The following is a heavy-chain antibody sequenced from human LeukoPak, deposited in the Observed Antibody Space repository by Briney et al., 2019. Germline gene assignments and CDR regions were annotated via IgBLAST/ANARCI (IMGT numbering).Heavy chain of an antibody. CDR1: GDSITSDY. D-gene: IGHD6-19*01. CDR3: TRGAGSMDAFDI. V-gene: IGHV4-59*01. CDR2: IYYTGST. J-gene: IGHJ3*02. Sequence: SETLSLTCTVSGDSITSDYWSWIRQPPGKGLEWVGHIYYTGSTYYNPSLKSRVTISLDTSKKHFSLNLSSETAADTALYYCTRGAGSMDAFDIWGQGTMVTVSS.